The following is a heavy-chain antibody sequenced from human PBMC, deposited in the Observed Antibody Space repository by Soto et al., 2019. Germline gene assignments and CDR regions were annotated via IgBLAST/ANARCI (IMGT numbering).Heavy chain of an antibody. CDR3: AREARITGTTEGALNYGMDV. V-gene: IGHV4-34*01. CDR2: INHSGST. CDR1: GGSFSGYY. D-gene: IGHD1-20*01. J-gene: IGHJ6*02. Sequence: QVQLQQWGAGLLKPSETLSLTCAVYGGSFSGYYWSWIRQPPGKGLEWIGEINHSGSTNYNPSLKSRVTISVDTSKNQFSLKLSSVTAADTAVYYCAREARITGTTEGALNYGMDVWGQGTTVTVSS.